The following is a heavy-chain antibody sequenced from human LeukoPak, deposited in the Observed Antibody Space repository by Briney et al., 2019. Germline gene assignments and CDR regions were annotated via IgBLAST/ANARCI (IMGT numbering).Heavy chain of an antibody. D-gene: IGHD4/OR15-4a*01. CDR1: GFTFSDYE. Sequence: PGGSLRLSCVASGAASGFTFSDYEIHWVRQVPGKGLEWVAVISYDGNKKYSADSVKGRFTISRDNSRNTLYLQMNSLRPGDTAVYYCTTLTIASPFDFWGLGTLVTVSS. CDR2: ISYDGNKK. CDR3: TTLTIASPFDF. J-gene: IGHJ4*02. V-gene: IGHV3-30*04.